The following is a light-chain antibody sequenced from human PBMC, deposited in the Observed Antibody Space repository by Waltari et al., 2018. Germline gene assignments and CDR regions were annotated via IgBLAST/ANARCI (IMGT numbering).Light chain of an antibody. CDR2: EVN. V-gene: IGLV2-14*01. CDR3: YSYASSSTWV. CDR1: SSDVGAYNY. Sequence: QAALTQPASVSGSPGQSISISCTGSSSDVGAYNYVSWYQQYPDRAPKLLIYEVNYRPSGVSKRFSGSKSGNTASLTISGLQSEDEADYYCYSYASSSTWVFGGGTKVTVL. J-gene: IGLJ3*02.